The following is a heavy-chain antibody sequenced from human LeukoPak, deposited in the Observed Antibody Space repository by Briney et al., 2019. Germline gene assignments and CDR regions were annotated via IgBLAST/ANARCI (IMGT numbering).Heavy chain of an antibody. CDR2: ISWNSGSI. J-gene: IGHJ4*02. CDR3: ARDWARWFFDY. D-gene: IGHD3-9*01. Sequence: GGSLRLSCAASGFTFDDYAMHWVRQAPGKGLEWVSGISWNSGSIGYADSVKGRFTISRDNSKNTLYLQMNSLRAEDTAVYYCARDWARWFFDYWGQGTLVTVSS. CDR1: GFTFDDYA. V-gene: IGHV3-9*01.